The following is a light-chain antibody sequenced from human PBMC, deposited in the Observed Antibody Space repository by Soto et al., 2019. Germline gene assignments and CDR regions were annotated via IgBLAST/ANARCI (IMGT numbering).Light chain of an antibody. Sequence: QSVLTQPPSASGFPGQSVTISCTGTSSDVGYYDYVSWYQQHPGKAPKLVIYAVTKRPSGVPDRVSASKSGNTASLTVSGLRAEDEADYYCSSYAGSNNFVFGSGTKLTVL. V-gene: IGLV2-8*01. CDR1: SSDVGYYDY. J-gene: IGLJ1*01. CDR2: AVT. CDR3: SSYAGSNNFV.